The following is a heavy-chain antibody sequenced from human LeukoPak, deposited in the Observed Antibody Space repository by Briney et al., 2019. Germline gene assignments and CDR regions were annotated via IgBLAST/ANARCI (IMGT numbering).Heavy chain of an antibody. J-gene: IGHJ3*01. CDR1: GFTFNTFN. CDR3: ARGHYDVLAASYKWTPDY. V-gene: IGHV3-21*01. D-gene: IGHD3-9*01. CDR2: ITSGGDYI. Sequence: PGGSLRLSCAASGFTFNTFNMNWVRQAPGKGLEWVSSITSGGDYIYYADSVKGRFTTSRDNAKNSLSLQLNSLRVEDTAVYYCARGHYDVLAASYKWTPDYWGQGTMVTVSS.